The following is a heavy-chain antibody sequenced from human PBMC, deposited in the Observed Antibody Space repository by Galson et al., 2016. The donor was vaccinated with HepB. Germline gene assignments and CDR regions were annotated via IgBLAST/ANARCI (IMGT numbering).Heavy chain of an antibody. CDR1: EYRFNSYW. CDR2: IDPSDSHT. J-gene: IGHJ5*02. Sequence: QSGAEVKKPGESLRISCKGSEYRFNSYWISWVRQMPGKGLEWMGNIDPSDSHTNYSPSFQGHVTISADKSISTAYLQWRRLKASDTAIYYCARQTGPGYYGRSGGDWFDPWGQGTLVTVSS. CDR3: ARQTGPGYYGRSGGDWFDP. V-gene: IGHV5-10-1*01. D-gene: IGHD3-22*01.